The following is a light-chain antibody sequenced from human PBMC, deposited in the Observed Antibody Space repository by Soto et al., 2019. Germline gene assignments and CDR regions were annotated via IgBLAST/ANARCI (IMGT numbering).Light chain of an antibody. CDR1: QSVRSSY. CDR3: QQYGSSPLT. V-gene: IGKV3-20*01. Sequence: EIVLPQYPGTLSLSPGERATLSCRASQSVRSSYLACYQQKPGQAPRLLIYCASSRATGILDRFSGSGSGTFFTLTISRLEPEDVAVYYFQQYGSSPLTFGQGTKVEIQ. CDR2: CAS. J-gene: IGKJ1*01.